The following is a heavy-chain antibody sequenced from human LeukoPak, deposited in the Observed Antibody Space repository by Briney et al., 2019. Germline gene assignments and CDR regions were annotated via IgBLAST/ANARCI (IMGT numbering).Heavy chain of an antibody. Sequence: GSSVKVSCKASGGTFISYAISWVRQAPGQGLEWRGRIIPIFGTANYAQKFQGRVTITTDEYTSTAYMELSSLRSEDTAVYYCARTSARFRGNWFDPWGQGTLVTVSS. CDR3: ARTSARFRGNWFDP. J-gene: IGHJ5*02. V-gene: IGHV1-69*05. D-gene: IGHD3-3*01. CDR1: GGTFISYA. CDR2: IIPIFGTA.